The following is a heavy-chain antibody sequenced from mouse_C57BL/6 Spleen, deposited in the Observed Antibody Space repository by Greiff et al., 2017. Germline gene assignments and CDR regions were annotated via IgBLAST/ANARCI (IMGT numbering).Heavy chain of an antibody. Sequence: EVKVVESGGGLVKPGGSLKLSCAASGFTFSDYGMHWVRQAPEKGLEWVAYISSGSSTIYYADTVKGRFTISRDNAKNTLFLQMTSLRSEDTAMYYCASPQGKGMGSFDYWGQGTTLTVSS. D-gene: IGHD3-3*01. CDR1: GFTFSDYG. CDR3: ASPQGKGMGSFDY. J-gene: IGHJ2*01. CDR2: ISSGSSTI. V-gene: IGHV5-17*01.